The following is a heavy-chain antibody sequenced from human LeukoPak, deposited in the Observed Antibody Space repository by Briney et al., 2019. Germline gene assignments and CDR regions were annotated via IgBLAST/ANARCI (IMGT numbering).Heavy chain of an antibody. D-gene: IGHD2-15*01. CDR3: AKMFSFYYHGMDV. J-gene: IGHJ6*02. CDR2: ISGSGGST. V-gene: IGHV3-23*01. CDR1: GFTFSSYA. Sequence: GGSLRLSCAASGFTFSSYAMSWVRQAPGKGLEWVSAISGSGGSTYYADSVKGRFTISRDNSKKTLYLQMNSLRAEDTAVYYCAKMFSFYYHGMDVWGQGTTVTVSS.